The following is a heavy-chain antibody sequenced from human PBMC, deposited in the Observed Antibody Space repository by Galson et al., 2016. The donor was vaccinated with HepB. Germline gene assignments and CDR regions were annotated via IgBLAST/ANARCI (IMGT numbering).Heavy chain of an antibody. CDR1: GYSFTNSV. Sequence: SVKVSCKASGYSFTNSVIHWVRQAPGQRLEWMGWINAGNGVTKYSQKFQGRVTITGDTSASTAYMELSSLRSEDTAVYYCARSTGQSAFDYWGRGTLVTVSS. J-gene: IGHJ4*02. CDR2: INAGNGVT. V-gene: IGHV1-3*01. D-gene: IGHD3-9*01. CDR3: ARSTGQSAFDY.